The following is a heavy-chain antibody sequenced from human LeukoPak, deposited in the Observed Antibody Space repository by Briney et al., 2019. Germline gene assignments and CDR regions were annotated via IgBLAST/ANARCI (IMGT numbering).Heavy chain of an antibody. Sequence: GGSLRLSCAVSGFRFSDHYIDWVSQAPGKGLEWVGRIRNKANDYTTEYAASAKGRLTISRDESDNLVYLQMNSLKTEDTAVYYCARTQVRPSDGFDIWGQGTMVTVSS. CDR2: IRNKANDYTT. CDR3: ARTQVRPSDGFDI. J-gene: IGHJ3*02. CDR1: GFRFSDHY. V-gene: IGHV3-72*01. D-gene: IGHD2-2*01.